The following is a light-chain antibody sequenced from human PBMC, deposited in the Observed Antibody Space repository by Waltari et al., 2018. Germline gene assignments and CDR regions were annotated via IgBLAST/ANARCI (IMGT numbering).Light chain of an antibody. Sequence: QSALTQPPSASGSPGQSVTISCTGTSSDIGGYSFVSWYQQHQGKAPKLMIYEVSQRPGGGPDRFSGSKAGNTASLTVSGLQAEYEAYYYCSAYAGSNTLVFGGGTKLTVL. CDR2: EVS. V-gene: IGLV2-8*01. CDR3: SAYAGSNTLV. CDR1: SSDIGGYSF. J-gene: IGLJ2*01.